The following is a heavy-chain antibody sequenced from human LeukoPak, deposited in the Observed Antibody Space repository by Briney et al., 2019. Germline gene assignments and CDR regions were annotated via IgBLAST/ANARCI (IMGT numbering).Heavy chain of an antibody. CDR2: IYYSGST. CDR1: GVSISSSSYY. D-gene: IGHD2-21*01. Sequence: SETLSLTCTVSGVSISSSSYYWGWIRQPPGKGLECIGSIYYSGSTYYNPSLKSLVTISVDTSKNQFSLKLSSVTVADTAVYYCASPYCGGDCYNYYYMDVWGKGTTVTVSS. CDR3: ASPYCGGDCYNYYYMDV. J-gene: IGHJ6*03. V-gene: IGHV4-39*01.